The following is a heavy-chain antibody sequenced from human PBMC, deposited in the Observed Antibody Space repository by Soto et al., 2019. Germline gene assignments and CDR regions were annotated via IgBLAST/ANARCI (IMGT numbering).Heavy chain of an antibody. CDR3: AASSGWYHHPFDY. CDR1: GGSISSYY. V-gene: IGHV4-59*01. CDR2: IYYSGST. J-gene: IGHJ4*02. D-gene: IGHD6-19*01. Sequence: SETLSLTCTVSGGSISSYYWSWIRQPPGKGLEWIGYIYYSGSTNYNPSLKSRVTISVDTSKNQFSLKLSSVTAADTAVYYCAASSGWYHHPFDYWGQGTLVTVSS.